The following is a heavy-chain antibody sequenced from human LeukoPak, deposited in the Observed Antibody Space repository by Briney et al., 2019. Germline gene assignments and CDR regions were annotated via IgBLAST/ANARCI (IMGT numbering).Heavy chain of an antibody. CDR2: LSGSGGST. D-gene: IGHD5-12*01. Sequence: GRSLRLSCAASGFTFSSYAMSCVPHAPGKGLEWVSALSGSGGSTYYADSVKGRFPISRDNSKNTLYLQMNSLRAEDTAVYYCAKDHSGYDFAWFDPWGQGTLVTVSS. CDR3: AKDHSGYDFAWFDP. CDR1: GFTFSSYA. V-gene: IGHV3-23*01. J-gene: IGHJ5*02.